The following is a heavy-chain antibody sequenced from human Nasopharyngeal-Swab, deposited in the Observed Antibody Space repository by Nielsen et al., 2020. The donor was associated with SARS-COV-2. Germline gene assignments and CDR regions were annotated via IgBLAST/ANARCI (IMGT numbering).Heavy chain of an antibody. D-gene: IGHD5-12*01. CDR1: GFTFSSYG. J-gene: IGHJ2*01. CDR2: IWYAGSNK. Sequence: GGSLRLSCAASGFTFSSYGMHWVRQAPDKGLEWVAVIWYAGSNKYYADSVKGRFTISRDNSKTTLYLQMNSLRAEDTAVYYCARASSGYDEWYFDLWGRGTLVTVSS. V-gene: IGHV3-33*01. CDR3: ARASSGYDEWYFDL.